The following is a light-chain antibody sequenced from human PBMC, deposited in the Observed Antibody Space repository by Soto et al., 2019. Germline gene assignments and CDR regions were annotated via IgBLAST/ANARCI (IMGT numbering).Light chain of an antibody. CDR2: GAS. Sequence: EILMTQSPATLSVSPGERATLSCRASQSVSSNLAWYQQKPGQAPRLVIFGASTRATGIPARFSGSGSGTDFTLTISSLQSEDFAVYYCQQYNDWPPITFGQGTRLEIK. V-gene: IGKV3-15*01. CDR1: QSVSSN. J-gene: IGKJ5*01. CDR3: QQYNDWPPIT.